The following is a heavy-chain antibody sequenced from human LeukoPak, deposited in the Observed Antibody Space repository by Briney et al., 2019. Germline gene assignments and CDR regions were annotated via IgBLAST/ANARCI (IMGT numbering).Heavy chain of an antibody. CDR3: ATDYSNYVVAFDH. CDR1: GFTFSAYW. D-gene: IGHD4-11*01. CDR2: MKQDGSEM. Sequence: PGGSLRLSCAASGFTFSAYWMNWVRQAPGKGLEWVAKMKQDGSEMYYVDSVKGRFTISRDNAKNSLYLQMSGLSAEDTAVYYCATDYSNYVVAFDHWGQGTLVTVSP. V-gene: IGHV3-7*01. J-gene: IGHJ4*02.